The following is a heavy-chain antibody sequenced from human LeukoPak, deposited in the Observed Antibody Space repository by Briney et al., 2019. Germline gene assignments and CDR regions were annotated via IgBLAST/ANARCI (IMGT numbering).Heavy chain of an antibody. J-gene: IGHJ4*02. D-gene: IGHD1-26*01. CDR1: GYTFTGYY. CDR3: ARDLSGSGSRYFDY. Sequence: ASVKVSCKASGYTFTGYYMHWVRQAPGQGLEWMGWINPNSGGTNYAQKFQGWVTMTRDTSISTAYMELSRLRSDDTAVYYCARDLSGSGSRYFDYWGRGTLVTVSS. CDR2: INPNSGGT. V-gene: IGHV1-2*04.